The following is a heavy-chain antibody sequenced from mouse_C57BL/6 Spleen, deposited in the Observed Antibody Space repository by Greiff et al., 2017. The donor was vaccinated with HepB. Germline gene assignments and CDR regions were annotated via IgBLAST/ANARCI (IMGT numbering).Heavy chain of an antibody. J-gene: IGHJ2*01. CDR3: ARDYYGSSYAYFDY. D-gene: IGHD1-1*01. CDR1: GFTFSSYA. V-gene: IGHV5-4*01. CDR2: ISDGGSYT. Sequence: DVQLVESGGGLVKPGGSLKLSCAASGFTFSSYAMSWVRQTPEKRLEWVATISDGGSYTYYPDNVKGRFTISRDNAKNNLYLQMSHLKSEDTAMYYCARDYYGSSYAYFDYWGQGTTLTVSS.